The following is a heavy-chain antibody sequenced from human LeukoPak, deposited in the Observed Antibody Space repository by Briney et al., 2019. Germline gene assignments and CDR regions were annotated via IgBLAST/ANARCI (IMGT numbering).Heavy chain of an antibody. CDR3: ATTLTNYCSSTSCYADH. D-gene: IGHD2-2*01. V-gene: IGHV5-51*01. Sequence: GESLKISCKVAEYTFTNYWIGWVRQVPGKGLEWMGIIYLGDSDTRYRPSFQGQVTISADKSTRTAYLQRSSLKASDTAMYYCATTLTNYCSSTSCYADHWGQGTLVTVSS. CDR2: IYLGDSDT. CDR1: EYTFTNYW. J-gene: IGHJ4*01.